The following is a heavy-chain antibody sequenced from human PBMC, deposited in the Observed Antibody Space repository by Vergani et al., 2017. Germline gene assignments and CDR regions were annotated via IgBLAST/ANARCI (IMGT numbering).Heavy chain of an antibody. V-gene: IGHV1-18*01. Sequence: QVQLVQSGAEVKKPGASVKVSCKASGYTFTSYGISWVRQAPGKGLEWMGWISAYNGNTNYAQKLQGRVTMTTDTSTSTAYMELRSLRSDDTAVYYCARDSSSLYNYYYYGMDVWGQGTTVTVSS. D-gene: IGHD6-13*01. CDR1: GYTFTSYG. CDR3: ARDSSSLYNYYYYGMDV. CDR2: ISAYNGNT. J-gene: IGHJ6*02.